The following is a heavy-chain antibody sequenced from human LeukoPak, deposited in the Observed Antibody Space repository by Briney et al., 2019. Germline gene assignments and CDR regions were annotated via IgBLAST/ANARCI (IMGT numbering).Heavy chain of an antibody. V-gene: IGHV4-39*01. Sequence: SETLSLTCTASGGSISSSSYYWGWIRQPPGKGLEWIGSIYYSGSTYYNPSLKSRVTISVDTSKNQFSLKLSSVTAADTAVYYCASGVVVVAATAPYYYYYMAVWGKGTTVTVSS. CDR3: ASGVVVVAATAPYYYYYMAV. D-gene: IGHD2-15*01. CDR2: IYYSGST. J-gene: IGHJ6*03. CDR1: GGSISSSSYY.